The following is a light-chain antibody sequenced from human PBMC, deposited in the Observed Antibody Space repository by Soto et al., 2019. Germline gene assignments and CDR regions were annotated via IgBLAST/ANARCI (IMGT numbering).Light chain of an antibody. Sequence: QSALTKPPSVSGSPGQSVTISCTGTSSDVGSYNRVSWYQQPPGTAPKVMIYEVNNRPSGVPDRFSGSKSGNTASLTIAGLQDEDEDDYDCSSYTSSSTLVCGGGTKVTVL. CDR3: SSYTSSSTLV. V-gene: IGLV2-18*02. CDR2: EVN. CDR1: SSDVGSYNR. J-gene: IGLJ3*02.